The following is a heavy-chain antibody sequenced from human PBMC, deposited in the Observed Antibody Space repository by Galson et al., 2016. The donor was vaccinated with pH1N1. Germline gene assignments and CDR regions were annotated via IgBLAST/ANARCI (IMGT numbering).Heavy chain of an antibody. CDR2: IDPGIGST. CDR1: GNRFTAYY. V-gene: IGHV1-46*01. Sequence: SVKVSCKASGNRFTAYYFHWVRQAPGQGLEWMGIIDPGIGSTNFAERFQGRVTMTRDVSTSTVYMSMASLTSDDTAMYYCVGIKGGVFDVWGQGTMVIVSS. J-gene: IGHJ3*01. D-gene: IGHD1-14*01. CDR3: VGIKGGVFDV.